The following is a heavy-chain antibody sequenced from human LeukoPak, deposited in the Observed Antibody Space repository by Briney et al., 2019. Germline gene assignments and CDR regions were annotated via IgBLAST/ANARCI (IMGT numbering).Heavy chain of an antibody. D-gene: IGHD5-12*01. J-gene: IGHJ4*02. CDR1: GFTFSSYE. CDR2: ISSSGSTL. CDR3: AGERGGYGFY. Sequence: PGGSLRLSCAGSGFTFSSYELNWVRQAPGKGLEWISYISSSGSTLYYADSVKGRFTISRDDAKNPLYLQMNSLRGDDTAVYYCAGERGGYGFYWGQGTLVTVSS. V-gene: IGHV3-48*03.